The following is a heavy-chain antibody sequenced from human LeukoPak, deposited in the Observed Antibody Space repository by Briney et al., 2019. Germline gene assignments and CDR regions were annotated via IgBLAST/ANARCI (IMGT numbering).Heavy chain of an antibody. CDR2: IKQDGTEK. J-gene: IGHJ6*03. CDR3: ARDAVVGATAFYYYYYYMDV. V-gene: IGHV3-7*01. D-gene: IGHD1-26*01. CDR1: GFTFTTYW. Sequence: GESLRLSCAASGFTFTTYWLGWVRQPPGKGLEWVANIKQDGTEKYYVDSVKGRFTISRDNAKNSLYLQMNSLRAEDTAVYYCARDAVVGATAFYYYYYYMDVWGKGTTVTVSS.